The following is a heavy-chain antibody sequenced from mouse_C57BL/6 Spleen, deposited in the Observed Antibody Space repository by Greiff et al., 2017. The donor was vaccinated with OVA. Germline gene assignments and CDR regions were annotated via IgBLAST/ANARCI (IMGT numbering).Heavy chain of an antibody. CDR1: GYSFTGYY. CDR2: IYPYNGVS. CDR3: ARSSITTVVATDYVDY. Sequence: VQLQQSGPELVKPGASVKISCKASGYSFTGYYMHWVKQSHGNILDWIGYIYPYNGVSSYNQKFKGKATLTVDKSSSTAYMELRSLTSEDSAVYYCARSSITTVVATDYVDYWGQGTTLTVSS. J-gene: IGHJ2*01. D-gene: IGHD1-1*01. V-gene: IGHV1-31*01.